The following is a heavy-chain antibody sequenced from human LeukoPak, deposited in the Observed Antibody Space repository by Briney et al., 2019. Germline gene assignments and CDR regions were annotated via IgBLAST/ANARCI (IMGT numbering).Heavy chain of an antibody. CDR1: GLTFSSYE. D-gene: IGHD4-17*01. Sequence: GGSLRLSCAASGLTFSSYELNWVRQAPGKGLEWVSYISSSGSTIYYADSVRGRFTISRDNAKNSLYLQMNSLRAEDTAVYYCSRGMTTLDYWGQGTLVTVSS. J-gene: IGHJ4*02. V-gene: IGHV3-48*03. CDR2: ISSSGSTI. CDR3: SRGMTTLDY.